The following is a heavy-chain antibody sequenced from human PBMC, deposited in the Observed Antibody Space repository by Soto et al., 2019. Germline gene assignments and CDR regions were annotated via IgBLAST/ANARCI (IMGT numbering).Heavy chain of an antibody. Sequence: GGTLRLSCAASGFTFSSYAMSWVRQAPGKGLEWVSAISGSGGSTYYADSVKGRFTISRDNSKNTLYLQMNSLRAEDTAVYYCAKDLRVAYCGGDCYDGYFDYWGQGTLVTVSS. D-gene: IGHD2-21*02. V-gene: IGHV3-23*01. CDR3: AKDLRVAYCGGDCYDGYFDY. J-gene: IGHJ4*02. CDR1: GFTFSSYA. CDR2: ISGSGGST.